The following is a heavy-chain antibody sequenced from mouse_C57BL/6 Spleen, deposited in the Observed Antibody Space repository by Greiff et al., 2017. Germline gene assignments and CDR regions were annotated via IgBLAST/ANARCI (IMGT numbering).Heavy chain of an antibody. V-gene: IGHV1-64*01. Sequence: QVQLQQPGAELVKPGASVKLSCKASGYTFTSYWMHWVKQRPGQGLEWIGMIHPNSGSTNYNEKFKGKATLTVDKSSSTAYMQLSSLTSEDSAVYYCANYYGGYFDVWGTGTTVTVSS. J-gene: IGHJ1*03. CDR1: GYTFTSYW. CDR2: IHPNSGST. D-gene: IGHD2-1*01. CDR3: ANYYGGYFDV.